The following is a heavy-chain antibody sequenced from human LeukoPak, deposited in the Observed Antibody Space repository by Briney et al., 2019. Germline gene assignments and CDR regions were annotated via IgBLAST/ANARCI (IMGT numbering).Heavy chain of an antibody. CDR3: ARDLVGGLEDNGDYGVYFGY. V-gene: IGHV3-23*01. CDR1: GFTFSSYA. Sequence: GGSLRLSCAASGFTFSSYAMSWVRQAPGKGLEWVSAISGSGGSTYYADSVKGRFTISRDNSKNTLYLQMNSLRAEDTAVYYCARDLVGGLEDNGDYGVYFGYWGHGTLVTVSS. CDR2: ISGSGGST. J-gene: IGHJ4*01. D-gene: IGHD4-17*01.